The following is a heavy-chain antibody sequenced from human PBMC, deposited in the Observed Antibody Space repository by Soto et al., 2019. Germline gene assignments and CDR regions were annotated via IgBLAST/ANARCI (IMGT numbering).Heavy chain of an antibody. CDR3: AKVLNWDRYWFFDL. Sequence: GGSLRLSCAASGFPFSNYAMNWVRQAPGKGLEWVSSISGSGASTFYADSAKGRFTISRDNSKNTLYLQMNSLRAEDTAVYYCAKVLNWDRYWFFDLWGRGTLVTVSS. J-gene: IGHJ2*01. D-gene: IGHD1-1*01. CDR2: ISGSGAST. CDR1: GFPFSNYA. V-gene: IGHV3-23*01.